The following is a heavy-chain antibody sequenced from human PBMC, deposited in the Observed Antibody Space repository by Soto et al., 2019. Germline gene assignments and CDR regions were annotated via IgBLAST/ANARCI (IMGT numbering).Heavy chain of an antibody. Sequence: SETLSLTCAVTGYAISSSNWWGWIRQPPGKGLEWIGYISYSGSTYYNRSLKSRVTMSVDTSKNQFFLDLSSVTAVDTAVYYCGRIGGPGRGPWFDPWGQGTLVTVSS. V-gene: IGHV4-28*01. CDR2: ISYSGST. J-gene: IGHJ5*02. CDR1: GYAISSSNW. CDR3: GRIGGPGRGPWFDP. D-gene: IGHD2-15*01.